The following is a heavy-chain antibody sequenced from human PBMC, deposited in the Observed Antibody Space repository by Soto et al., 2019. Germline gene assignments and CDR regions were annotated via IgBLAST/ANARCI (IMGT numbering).Heavy chain of an antibody. J-gene: IGHJ4*02. D-gene: IGHD5-12*01. CDR1: GGSITSSGYS. V-gene: IGHV4-30-2*01. Sequence: SETLSLTCAVSGGSITSSGYSWSWIRQPPGKGLEWIGYIYPSGTIFYNPSLNSRVTISVDTSNNQFSLRLSSVTAADTAVYYCATYTAYAKYYFDYWGRGTLVTVSS. CDR3: ATYTAYAKYYFDY. CDR2: IYPSGTI.